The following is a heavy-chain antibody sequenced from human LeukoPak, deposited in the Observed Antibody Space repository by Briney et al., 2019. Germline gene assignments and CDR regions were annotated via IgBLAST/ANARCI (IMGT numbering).Heavy chain of an antibody. CDR1: GGSLSSGGYC. J-gene: IGHJ3*02. Sequence: SETLSLTCTVSGGSLSSGGYCWSWIRQPPGKGLEWIGYIYHSGSTYYNPSLKSRVTISVDRSKNQFSLKLSSVTAADTAVYYCARASRLGAFDIWGQGTMVTVSS. CDR2: IYHSGST. V-gene: IGHV4-30-2*01. CDR3: ARASRLGAFDI.